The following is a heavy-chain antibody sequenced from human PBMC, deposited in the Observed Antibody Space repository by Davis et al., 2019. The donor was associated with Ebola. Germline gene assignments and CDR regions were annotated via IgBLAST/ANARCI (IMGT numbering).Heavy chain of an antibody. CDR1: GFTFSHFH. Sequence: PGESLKISCAASGFTFSHFHIHWVRQTPTKGLVWVARIDPDGAGTNYADSVKGRFTISRDNAKNTLSLQMNSLRVEDTAVYYCVRDSGYYSHDYWGHGTLVTVSS. V-gene: IGHV3-74*01. D-gene: IGHD5-12*01. CDR3: VRDSGYYSHDY. J-gene: IGHJ4*01. CDR2: IDPDGAGT.